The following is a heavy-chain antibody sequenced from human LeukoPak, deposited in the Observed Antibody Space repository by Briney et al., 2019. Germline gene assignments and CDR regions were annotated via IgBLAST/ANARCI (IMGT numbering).Heavy chain of an antibody. Sequence: SETLSLTCTVSGGSISSYYWSWIRQPPGKGLEWIGYIYYSGSTNYNPSLKSRVTISVDTSKNQFSLKLSSVTAADTAVYFCARGYFDSGTYYNFDYWGQGTLVTVSS. CDR2: IYYSGST. V-gene: IGHV4-59*01. J-gene: IGHJ4*02. D-gene: IGHD3-10*01. CDR3: ARGYFDSGTYYNFDY. CDR1: GGSISSYY.